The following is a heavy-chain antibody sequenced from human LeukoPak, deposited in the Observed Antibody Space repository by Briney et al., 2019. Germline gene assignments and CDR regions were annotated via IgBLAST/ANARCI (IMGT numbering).Heavy chain of an antibody. V-gene: IGHV4-39*02. CDR3: ARDCADYYYYYMDV. J-gene: IGHJ6*03. CDR1: GGSISSSSYY. CDR2: IYYSGST. Sequence: SETLSLTCTVSGGSISSSSYYWGWIRQPPGKGLEWIGSIYYSGSTYYNPSLKSRVTISVDTSKNQFSLKLSSLTAADTAVYYCARDCADYYYYYMDVWGKGTTVTVSS.